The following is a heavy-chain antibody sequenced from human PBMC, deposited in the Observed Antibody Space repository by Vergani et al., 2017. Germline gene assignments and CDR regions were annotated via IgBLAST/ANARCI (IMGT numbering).Heavy chain of an antibody. CDR2: IYNSGNG. J-gene: IGHJ2*01. Sequence: QMQLQESGPGLVKASEPLSLPCTVSGDSIISRSYYWVWIRQPPGKGLEWIGSIYNSGNGDSSSSLKSRVTISAETSKNQFSLRLTSVTAADTAVYYCASGKYYSDSTSHFRGRYFDVWGRGTLVTGPS. D-gene: IGHD3-16*01. CDR3: ASGKYYSDSTSHFRGRYFDV. CDR1: GDSIISRSYY. V-gene: IGHV4-39*01.